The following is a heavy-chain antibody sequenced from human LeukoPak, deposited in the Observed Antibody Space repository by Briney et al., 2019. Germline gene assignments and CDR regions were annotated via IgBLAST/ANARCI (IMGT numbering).Heavy chain of an antibody. V-gene: IGHV4-39*01. CDR2: IYYSGST. CDR3: ARSGGYCGPTTCHATNFDF. J-gene: IGHJ4*02. D-gene: IGHD2-15*01. CDR1: AGSITSSSYY. Sequence: SETLSLTCAVSAGSITSSSYYWGWIRQFPGKGLEWIGSIYYSGSTYCNPSLQSRVAISVDTSKNQFSLKLNSVTAADTAMYYCARSGGYCGPTTCHATNFDFWGQGALVTVSS.